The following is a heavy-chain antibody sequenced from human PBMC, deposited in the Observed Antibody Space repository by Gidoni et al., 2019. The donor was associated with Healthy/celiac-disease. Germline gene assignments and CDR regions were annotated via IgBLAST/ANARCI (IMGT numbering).Heavy chain of an antibody. CDR3: ARDCSSTSCPGYLAFDI. D-gene: IGHD2-2*01. CDR1: GYTFNSYG. Sequence: QVQLVQSGAEVKKPGASVKVSCTASGYTFNSYGISWVRQAPGQGLEWMGWISAYNGNTHYAQMLQGTVTMTTDTSTSTAYLELRSLRSDDTAVYYCARDCSSTSCPGYLAFDIWGQGTMVTVSS. V-gene: IGHV1-18*01. J-gene: IGHJ3*02. CDR2: ISAYNGNT.